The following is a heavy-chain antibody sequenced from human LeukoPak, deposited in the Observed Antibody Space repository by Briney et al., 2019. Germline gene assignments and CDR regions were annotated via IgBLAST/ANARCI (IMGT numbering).Heavy chain of an antibody. V-gene: IGHV3-21*01. J-gene: IGHJ4*02. Sequence: GGSLRLSCAASGFTFSSYSMNWVRQAPGKGLEWVSSISSTSSYIYYADSVKGRFTISRDNAKNSLYLQMNSLRAEDTAVYYCARGVSEGSGTYYIVYWGQGTLVTVSS. CDR1: GFTFSSYS. CDR2: ISSTSSYI. D-gene: IGHD3-10*01. CDR3: ARGVSEGSGTYYIVY.